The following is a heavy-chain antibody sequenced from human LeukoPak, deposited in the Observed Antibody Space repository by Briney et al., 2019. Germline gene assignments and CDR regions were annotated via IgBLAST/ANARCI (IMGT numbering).Heavy chain of an antibody. D-gene: IGHD5-12*01. V-gene: IGHV4-34*01. CDR3: ARVRLPLVWFDP. CDR1: GGSFSGYY. Sequence: SETLSLTCAVYGGSFSGYYWSWIRQPPGKGLEWIGSIYYSGSTYYNPSLKSRVTISVDTSKNQFSLKLSSVTAADTAVYYCARVRLPLVWFDPWGQGTLVTVSS. J-gene: IGHJ5*02. CDR2: IYYSGST.